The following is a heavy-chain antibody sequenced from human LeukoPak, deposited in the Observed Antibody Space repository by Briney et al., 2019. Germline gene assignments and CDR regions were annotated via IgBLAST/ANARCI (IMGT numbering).Heavy chain of an antibody. CDR3: ARWFGELLYGMDV. Sequence: PSETLSLTCTVSGGSISSYYWSWIRQPAGKGLEWIWRIYTSGSTNYNPSLKSRVTMSVDTSNNQFSLNLRSVTAADTAVYYCARWFGELLYGMDVWGQGTTVTVSS. J-gene: IGHJ6*02. D-gene: IGHD3-10*01. V-gene: IGHV4-4*07. CDR1: GGSISSYY. CDR2: IYTSGST.